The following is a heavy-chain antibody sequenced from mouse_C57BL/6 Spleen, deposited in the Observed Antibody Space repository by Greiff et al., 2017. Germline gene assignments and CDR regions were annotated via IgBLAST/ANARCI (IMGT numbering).Heavy chain of an antibody. CDR2: INPSSGYT. J-gene: IGHJ2*01. Sequence: VQLQQSGAELAQPGASVKLSCKASGYTFTSYWMHWVKQRPGQGLEWIGYINPSSGYTKYNQKVKDKGTLTADKSSSTAYMQLSSLTYEASAVYFCARANYEYDGDHWGAGTTLTVSS. CDR3: ARANYEYDGDH. CDR1: GYTFTSYW. V-gene: IGHV1-7*01. D-gene: IGHD2-4*01.